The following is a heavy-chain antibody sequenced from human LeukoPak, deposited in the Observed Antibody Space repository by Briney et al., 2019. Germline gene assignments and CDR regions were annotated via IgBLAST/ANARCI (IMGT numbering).Heavy chain of an antibody. J-gene: IGHJ4*02. D-gene: IGHD3-22*01. V-gene: IGHV4-59*01. Sequence: SETLSLTCTVSGGSISSYYWSWLRQPPGKGLEWIGYIYYSGSTNYNPSLKSRVTISVDTSKNQFSLKLSSVTAADTAVYYCAIGTQPQNYYDSSGYGYWGQGTLVTVSS. CDR3: AIGTQPQNYYDSSGYGY. CDR1: GGSISSYY. CDR2: IYYSGST.